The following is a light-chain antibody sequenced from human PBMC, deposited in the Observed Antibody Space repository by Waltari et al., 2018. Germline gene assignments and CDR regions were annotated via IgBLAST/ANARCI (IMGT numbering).Light chain of an antibody. CDR1: SSNIGNNY. CDR2: ENR. CDR3: GTWDSSLSGAV. V-gene: IGLV1-51*02. Sequence: QSVLTQPPSVSAAPGQRVTISCSGGSSNIGNNYVSWYRQFPGTAPKLLIYENRERPAGIPGRFSGYKSGTSATLDITGLQAGDEADYYCGTWDSSLSGAVFGGGTHLTVL. J-gene: IGLJ7*01.